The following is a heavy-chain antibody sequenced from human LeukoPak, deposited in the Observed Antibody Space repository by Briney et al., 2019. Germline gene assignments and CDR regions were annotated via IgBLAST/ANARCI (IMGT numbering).Heavy chain of an antibody. CDR3: AKDVGLVTARFYSFDY. CDR1: GFTFSTYG. Sequence: GGSLRLSCTGSGFTFSTYGMSWVRQAPGKGLEWVSSISGSGRTTYYADSVKGRFTISRDNSKNTLLLQMNSLRAEDTALYYCAKDVGLVTARFYSFDYWGQGTLVTVSS. V-gene: IGHV3-23*01. CDR2: ISGSGRTT. J-gene: IGHJ4*02. D-gene: IGHD2-21*02.